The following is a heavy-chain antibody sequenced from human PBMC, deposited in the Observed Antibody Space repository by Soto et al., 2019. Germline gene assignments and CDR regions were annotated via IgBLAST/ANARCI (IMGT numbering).Heavy chain of an antibody. CDR3: TRSGRGTIFGVVTLTYYYYYYGMDV. CDR1: GFTFGDYA. D-gene: IGHD3-3*01. V-gene: IGHV3-49*03. J-gene: IGHJ6*02. Sequence: SLRLSCTASGFTFGDYAMSWFRQAPGKGLEWVGFIRSKAYGGTTEYAASVKGRFTISRDDSKSIAYLQMNSLKTEDTAVYYCTRSGRGTIFGVVTLTYYYYYYGMDVWGQGTTVTVSS. CDR2: IRSKAYGGTT.